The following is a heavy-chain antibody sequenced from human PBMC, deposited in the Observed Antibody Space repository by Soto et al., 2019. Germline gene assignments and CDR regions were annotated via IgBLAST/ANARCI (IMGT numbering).Heavy chain of an antibody. CDR1: GFTFSTFW. J-gene: IGHJ4*02. Sequence: PGGSLRLSCAASGFTFSTFWMSWVRQAPGKGLEWVANIKQDGSEKYYVDSVKGRFTISRDNAKNSLFLQMNSLRAEDTAVYYCASRPSEVKYYGVFDYWGQGTLVTVSS. V-gene: IGHV3-7*03. D-gene: IGHD3-3*01. CDR3: ASRPSEVKYYGVFDY. CDR2: IKQDGSEK.